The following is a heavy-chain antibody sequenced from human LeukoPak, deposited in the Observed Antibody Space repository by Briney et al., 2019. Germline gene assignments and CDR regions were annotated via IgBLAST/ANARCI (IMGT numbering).Heavy chain of an antibody. CDR1: GDSISSYY. D-gene: IGHD3-22*01. J-gene: IGHJ4*02. V-gene: IGHV4-59*01. CDR2: IYYSGST. CDR3: VRVNYYDSSGTDY. Sequence: PSETLSLTCTVSGDSISSYYWSWIRQPPGKGLEWIGYIYYSGSTNYNPSLKSRVTISVDTSKNQFSLRLSSVTAADTAVYYCVRVNYYDSSGTDYWGQGTLVTVSS.